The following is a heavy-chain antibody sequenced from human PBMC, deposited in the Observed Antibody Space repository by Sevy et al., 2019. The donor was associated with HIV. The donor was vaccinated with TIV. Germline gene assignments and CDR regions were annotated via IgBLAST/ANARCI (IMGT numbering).Heavy chain of an antibody. CDR3: ARDVSDGYCSSTSCYTSRWFDP. CDR2: IYTSGST. Sequence: SETLSLTCTVSGGSISSYYWSWIRQPAGKGLEWIGRIYTSGSTNYNPSLKSRVTMSVDTSKNQFSLKLSFVTAADTAVYYCARDVSDGYCSSTSCYTSRWFDPWGQGTLVTVSS. V-gene: IGHV4-4*07. J-gene: IGHJ5*02. D-gene: IGHD2-2*02. CDR1: GGSISSYY.